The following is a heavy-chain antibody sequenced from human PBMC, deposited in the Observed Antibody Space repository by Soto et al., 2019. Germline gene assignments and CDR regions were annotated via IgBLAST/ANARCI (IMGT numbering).Heavy chain of an antibody. V-gene: IGHV1-18*01. CDR2: ISAYNGNT. CDR1: GYTFTSYG. Sequence: ASVKVSCKASGYTFTSYGISWVRQAPGQGLEWMGWISAYNGNTNYAQKLQGRVTMTTDTSTSTAYMELRSLRSDDTAVYYCAGVGGGGNRGYDYWGNYLGYWGQGTLVTASS. D-gene: IGHD5-12*01. J-gene: IGHJ4*02. CDR3: AGVGGGGNRGYDYWGNYLGY.